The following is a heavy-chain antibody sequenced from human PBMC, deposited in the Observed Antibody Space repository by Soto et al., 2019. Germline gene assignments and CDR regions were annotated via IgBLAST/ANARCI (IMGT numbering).Heavy chain of an antibody. V-gene: IGHV1-69*13. Sequence: GASVKVSCKASGGTFSSYAISWVRQAPGQGLEWMGGIIPILGTANYAQKFQGRVTITADESTSTAYMELSSLRSGDTAVYYCARGSPYYYYGMDVWGQGTTVTVSS. CDR3: ARGSPYYYYGMDV. D-gene: IGHD1-26*01. J-gene: IGHJ6*02. CDR1: GGTFSSYA. CDR2: IIPILGTA.